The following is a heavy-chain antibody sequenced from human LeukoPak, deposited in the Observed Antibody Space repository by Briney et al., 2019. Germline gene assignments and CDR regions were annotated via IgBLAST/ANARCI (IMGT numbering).Heavy chain of an antibody. CDR1: GFAFSSYA. D-gene: IGHD6-19*01. J-gene: IGHJ4*02. CDR3: ARTYSSFDY. V-gene: IGHV3-33*01. CDR2: IWYDGSNK. Sequence: PGGSLSLSCAASGFAFSSYAMHWVRQAPGKGLEWVAVIWYDGSNKYYADSVKGRFTISRDNSKNTLYLQMNSLRAEDTAVYYCARTYSSFDYWGQGTLVTVSS.